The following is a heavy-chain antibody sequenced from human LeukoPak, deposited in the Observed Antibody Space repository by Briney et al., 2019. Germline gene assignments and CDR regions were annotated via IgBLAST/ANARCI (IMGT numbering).Heavy chain of an antibody. D-gene: IGHD2-2*01. V-gene: IGHV3-23*01. CDR3: AKDPPDCSSTSCYVDPPGTDY. J-gene: IGHJ4*02. CDR2: ISGSGGST. CDR1: GFTFSSYA. Sequence: GGSLRLSCAASGFTFSSYAMSWVRQAPGKGLEWVSAISGSGGSTYYADSVKGRFTIFRDNSKNTLYLQMNSLRAEDTAVYYCAKDPPDCSSTSCYVDPPGTDYWGQGTLVTVSS.